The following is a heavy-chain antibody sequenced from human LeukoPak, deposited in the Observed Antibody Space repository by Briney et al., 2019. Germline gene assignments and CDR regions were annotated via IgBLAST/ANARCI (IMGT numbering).Heavy chain of an antibody. CDR2: IIPSGGST. D-gene: IGHD5-24*01. CDR1: GYTFTSYY. V-gene: IGHV1-46*01. Sequence: ASVKVSCKASGYTFTSYYMHWVRQAPGQGLEWMGMIIPSGGSTNYAEKFQGRVTMTRDTSTSTVYMELSSLRSEDTAIYYCARIRDGYNDAYDLWGQGTVVTVPS. J-gene: IGHJ3*01. CDR3: ARIRDGYNDAYDL.